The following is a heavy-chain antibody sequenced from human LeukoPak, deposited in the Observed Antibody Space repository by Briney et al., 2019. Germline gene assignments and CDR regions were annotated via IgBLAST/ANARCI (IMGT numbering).Heavy chain of an antibody. Sequence: GGSLRLSCAAPGFTFSSHWMSWVRQAPGKRLEWVANINQDGSEKYYVDSVKGRFIISRDNARNSLFLQMNILTAEDTAIYYCVREGAYSTSSPAGYWGQGTLVSVSS. CDR1: GFTFSSHW. V-gene: IGHV3-7*01. CDR2: INQDGSEK. J-gene: IGHJ4*02. CDR3: VREGAYSTSSPAGY. D-gene: IGHD6-6*01.